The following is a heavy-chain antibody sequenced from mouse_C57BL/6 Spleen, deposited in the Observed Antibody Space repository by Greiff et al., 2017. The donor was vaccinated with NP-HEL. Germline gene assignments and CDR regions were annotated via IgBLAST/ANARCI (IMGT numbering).Heavy chain of an antibody. V-gene: IGHV5-16*01. CDR2: INYDGSST. CDR3: ARDYGNYLDY. CDR1: GFTFSDYY. D-gene: IGHD2-1*01. J-gene: IGHJ2*01. Sequence: EVKLMESEGGLVQPGSSMKLSCTASGFTFSDYYMAWVRQVPEKGLEWVANINYDGSSTYYLDSLKSRFIISRDNAKNILYLQMSSLKSEDTATYYCARDYGNYLDYWGQGTTLTVSS.